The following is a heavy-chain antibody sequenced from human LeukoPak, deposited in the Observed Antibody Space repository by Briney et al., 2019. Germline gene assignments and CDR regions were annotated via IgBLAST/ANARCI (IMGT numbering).Heavy chain of an antibody. CDR3: ARDPGMVRGVSYGY. J-gene: IGHJ4*02. D-gene: IGHD3-10*01. Sequence: SVKVSCKASGGTFSSYAISWVRQAPGQGLEWMGRITPILGIANYAQKFQGRVTITADKSTSTAYMELSSLRSEDTAVYYCARDPGMVRGVSYGYWGQGTLVTVSS. V-gene: IGHV1-69*04. CDR1: GGTFSSYA. CDR2: ITPILGIA.